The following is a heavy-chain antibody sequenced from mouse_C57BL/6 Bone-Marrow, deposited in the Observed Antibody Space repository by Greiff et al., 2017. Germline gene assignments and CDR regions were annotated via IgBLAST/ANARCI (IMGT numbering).Heavy chain of an antibody. CDR2: IYPGDGDT. CDR1: GYAFSSSW. Sequence: QVQLQQPGPELVKPGASVKISCKASGYAFSSSWMNWVKQRPGKGLEWIGRIYPGDGDTNYNGKFKGKATLTADKSSSTAYMQLSSLTSEDSAVYFCARYYYSNYNYAMDYWGQGTSVTVSS. V-gene: IGHV1-82*01. CDR3: ARYYYSNYNYAMDY. J-gene: IGHJ4*01. D-gene: IGHD2-5*01.